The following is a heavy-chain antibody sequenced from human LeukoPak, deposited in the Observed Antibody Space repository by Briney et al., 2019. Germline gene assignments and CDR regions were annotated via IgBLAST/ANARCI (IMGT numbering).Heavy chain of an antibody. CDR3: ARDRRGDYYDSSFDY. Sequence: GGSLRLSCAASGFTFSSYSMNWVRQAPGKGLERVSSITSSSSYIYYADSVKGRFTISRDNAKNSLYLQMNSLRAEDTAVYYCARDRRGDYYDSSFDYWGQGTLVTVSS. CDR1: GFTFSSYS. V-gene: IGHV3-21*01. CDR2: ITSSSSYI. D-gene: IGHD3-22*01. J-gene: IGHJ4*02.